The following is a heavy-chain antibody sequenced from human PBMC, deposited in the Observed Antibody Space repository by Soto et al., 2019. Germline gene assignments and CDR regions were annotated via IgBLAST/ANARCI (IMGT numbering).Heavy chain of an antibody. CDR3: ARDMRLLWFGELYYYGMDV. Sequence: TGGSLKLSCAASGFTFSSYWMSWVRQAPGKGLEWVANIKQDGSEKYYVDSVKGRFTISRDNAKNSLYLQMNSLRAEDTAVYYCARDMRLLWFGELYYYGMDVWGQGTTVTVSS. CDR1: GFTFSSYW. D-gene: IGHD3-10*01. J-gene: IGHJ6*02. CDR2: IKQDGSEK. V-gene: IGHV3-7*01.